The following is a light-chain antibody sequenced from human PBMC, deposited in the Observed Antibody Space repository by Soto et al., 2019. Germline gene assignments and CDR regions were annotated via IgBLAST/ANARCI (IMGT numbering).Light chain of an antibody. CDR1: HSLVYSDGDTY. CDR3: MQGTHWPRT. V-gene: IGKV2-30*01. J-gene: IGKJ1*01. Sequence: DVLLTQSPLSLPVTLGQPASISCRSSHSLVYSDGDTYLSWFQQRPGQSPRRLIYKVSNRDSGVPDRFSGSGSATDFTLKISRVEAEDVGVYYCMQGTHWPRTFGQGTKVEIK. CDR2: KVS.